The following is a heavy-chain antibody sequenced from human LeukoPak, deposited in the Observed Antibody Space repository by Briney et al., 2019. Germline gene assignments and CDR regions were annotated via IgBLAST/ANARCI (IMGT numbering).Heavy chain of an antibody. CDR1: GFTVSSNY. CDR3: ARAAPLYYSPGAFDI. J-gene: IGHJ3*02. CDR2: IYSGGST. Sequence: GGSLRLSCAASGFTVSSNYMSWVRQAPGKGLEWVSVIYSGGSTYYADSVKGRFTISRDNSKNTLYLQMNSLRAEDTAVYYCARAAPLYYSPGAFDIWGQGTMVTVSS. V-gene: IGHV3-53*01. D-gene: IGHD3-10*01.